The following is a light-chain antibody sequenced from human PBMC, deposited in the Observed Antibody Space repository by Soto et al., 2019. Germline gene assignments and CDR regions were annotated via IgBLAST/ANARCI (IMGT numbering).Light chain of an antibody. V-gene: IGKV3-15*01. CDR1: QSVSSN. Sequence: EIVMTQSPATLSVSPGERATLSCRASQSVSSNLAWYQQKPGQAPRRLIYGASTRATGIPARFSGSGSGTEFTLTSISLQSEDFAVYYCQQYNNWPPGTFGQGTKVEIK. CDR2: GAS. CDR3: QQYNNWPPGT. J-gene: IGKJ1*01.